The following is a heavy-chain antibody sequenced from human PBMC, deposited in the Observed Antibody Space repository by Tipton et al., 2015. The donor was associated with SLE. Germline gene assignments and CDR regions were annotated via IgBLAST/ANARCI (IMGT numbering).Heavy chain of an antibody. V-gene: IGHV3-23*01. CDR2: ISGGGGST. CDR3: AKFEKTTVFYLGS. D-gene: IGHD1/OR15-1a*01. Sequence: SLRLSCATSGFTFSSYALSWVRRAPGKGLEWVSAISGGGGSTYYADFVKGRFSISIDKSKKTIFLQMNSLRVDDTATYYCAKFEKTTVFYLGSWGQGTLVSVSS. CDR1: GFTFSSYA. J-gene: IGHJ5*02.